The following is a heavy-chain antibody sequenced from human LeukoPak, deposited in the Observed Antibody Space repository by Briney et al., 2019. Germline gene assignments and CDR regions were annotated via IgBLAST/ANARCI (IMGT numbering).Heavy chain of an antibody. CDR2: INHSGST. D-gene: IGHD3-22*01. V-gene: IGHV4-34*01. CDR1: GGSFSGYY. Sequence: SETLSLTCAVYGGSFSGYYWSWLRQSPGKGLEWIGEINHSGSTNYNPSLKSRITISVDTSKNQFSLKLSSVTAADTAVYYCARVLRYYDSSGYYPLLDYWGQGTLVTVSS. CDR3: ARVLRYYDSSGYYPLLDY. J-gene: IGHJ4*02.